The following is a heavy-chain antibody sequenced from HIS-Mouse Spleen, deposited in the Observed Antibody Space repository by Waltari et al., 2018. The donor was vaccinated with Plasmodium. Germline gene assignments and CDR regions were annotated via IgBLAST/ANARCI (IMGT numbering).Heavy chain of an antibody. CDR1: GGSFSGSY. V-gene: IGHV4-34*01. CDR2: INHSGST. Sequence: QVQLQQWGAGLFKPSETLSLTCAVYGGSFSGSYWSGIRQPPGKGLEWIGEINHSGSTNYNPSLKSRVTISVDTSKNQFSLKLSSVTAADTAVYYCARTGDYGGNSWGQGTLVTVSS. D-gene: IGHD4-17*01. CDR3: ARTGDYGGNS. J-gene: IGHJ4*02.